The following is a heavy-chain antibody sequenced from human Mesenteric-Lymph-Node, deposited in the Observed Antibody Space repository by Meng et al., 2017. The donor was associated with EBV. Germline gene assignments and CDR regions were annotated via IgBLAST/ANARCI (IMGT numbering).Heavy chain of an antibody. J-gene: IGHJ5*02. CDR3: ATESQYYDGSDYP. V-gene: IGHV4-39*01. CDR2: IYYTGTT. D-gene: IGHD3-22*01. CDR1: GGSISSSSYY. Sequence: QVLLQRPGPGLVNPSNTLSLPCTVSGGSISSSSYYWAWIRQPPGKGLEWIGSIYYTGTTYYNPSLKSRVTISVDASKNQFSLKLSSVTAADTAVYYCATESQYYDGSDYPWGQGTLVTVSS.